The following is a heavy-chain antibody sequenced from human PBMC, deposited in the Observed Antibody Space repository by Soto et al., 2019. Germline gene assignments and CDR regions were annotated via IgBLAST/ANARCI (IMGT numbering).Heavy chain of an antibody. D-gene: IGHD1-26*01. CDR1: GFTVSSNY. Sequence: GGSLILSCAASGFTVSSNYMSWVRQAPGKGLEWVSVIYSGGSTYYADSVKGRFTISRDNSKNTLYLQMNSLRAEDTAVYYCARGQPSIVGAPPYFDYWGQGTLVTLSS. CDR2: IYSGGST. V-gene: IGHV3-53*01. CDR3: ARGQPSIVGAPPYFDY. J-gene: IGHJ4*02.